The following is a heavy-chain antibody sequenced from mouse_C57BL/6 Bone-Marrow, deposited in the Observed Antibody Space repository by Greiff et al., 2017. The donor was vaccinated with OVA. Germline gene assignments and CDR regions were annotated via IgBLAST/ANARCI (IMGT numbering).Heavy chain of an antibody. V-gene: IGHV7-1*01. CDR1: GFTFSDFY. CDR3: ARDDRGVLMDY. J-gene: IGHJ4*01. D-gene: IGHD2-14*01. Sequence: EVKLVESGGGLVQSGRSLRLSCATSGFTFSDFYMEWVRQAPGKGLEWIASSRNKANAYTTAYSASVKGRFIVSRATSKSILQLQMNALRAEDTATYYCARDDRGVLMDYWGQGTSVTGSS. CDR2: SRNKANAYTT.